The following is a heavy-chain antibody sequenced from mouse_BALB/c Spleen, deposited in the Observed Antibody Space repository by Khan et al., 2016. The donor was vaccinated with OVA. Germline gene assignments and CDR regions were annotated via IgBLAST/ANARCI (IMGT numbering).Heavy chain of an antibody. Sequence: QVQLKESGPGLVAPSQSLSITCPVSGFSLTSYGVQWVRQPPGKGLEWLGVIWAGGSTNYNSALMSSLSIRKDNYNRQGFLKMNSLQTDDTPMYYCARLEDIGGKGTTLTVSS. D-gene: IGHD1-3*01. CDR3: ARLEDI. CDR1: GFSLTSYG. CDR2: IWAGGST. V-gene: IGHV2-9*02. J-gene: IGHJ2*01.